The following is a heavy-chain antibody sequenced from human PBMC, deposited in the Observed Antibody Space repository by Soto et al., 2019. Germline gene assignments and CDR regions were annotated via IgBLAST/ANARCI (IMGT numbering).Heavy chain of an antibody. CDR2: IYYSGST. D-gene: IGHD4-17*01. Sequence: QLQLQESGPGLVKPSETLSLTCTVSGGSISSSSYYWGWIRQPPGKGLEWIGSIYYSGSTYYNPSLKSRVTISVDTSKNQFSLKLSSVTAADTAVYYCARHDYGDYDCLDYWGQGTLVTVSS. CDR1: GGSISSSSYY. J-gene: IGHJ4*02. V-gene: IGHV4-39*01. CDR3: ARHDYGDYDCLDY.